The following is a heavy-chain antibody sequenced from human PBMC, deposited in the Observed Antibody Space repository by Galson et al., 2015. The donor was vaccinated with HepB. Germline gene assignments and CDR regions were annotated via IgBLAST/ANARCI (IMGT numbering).Heavy chain of an antibody. V-gene: IGHV1-45*01. CDR2: ITPFNGNT. J-gene: IGHJ3*02. CDR3: AATRDFASGYPPPGAAFDM. CDR1: GYTLTYRY. D-gene: IGHD3-3*01. Sequence: SVKVSCKASGYTLTYRYLHWVRQAPGQALEWMGWITPFNGNTNYAQNFQDRVTITRDRSMTTAYMELSSLRSEDTAMYYCAATRDFASGYPPPGAAFDMWGQGTMVTVSS.